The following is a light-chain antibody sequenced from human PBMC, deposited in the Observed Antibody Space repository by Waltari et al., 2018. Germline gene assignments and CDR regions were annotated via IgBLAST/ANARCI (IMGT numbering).Light chain of an antibody. CDR2: KAS. Sequence: DIQLTQSPSSLSASVGDRVTITCRASQGISSYLSWYQQKPGRAPKLLVSKASSLQSGVPSRFSGSGSGTEFTLTISSLQPEDFAVYYCQQRNSYPLTFGEGTKVEIK. CDR1: QGISSY. J-gene: IGKJ4*01. V-gene: IGKV1-9*01. CDR3: QQRNSYPLT.